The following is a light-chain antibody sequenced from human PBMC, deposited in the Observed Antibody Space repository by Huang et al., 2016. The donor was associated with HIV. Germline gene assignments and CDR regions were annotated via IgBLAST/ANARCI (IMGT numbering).Light chain of an antibody. V-gene: IGKV2-28*01. CDR3: MQALETPIT. CDR1: PSLLHSNGYNY. Sequence: DIVMTQSPLSLPVTLGRPASISCKSCPSLLHSNGYNYLDGSLQKPGQSPQLLICWGANRASGVPDRFSVSGSGTDFTLKISRVGAEDVGVDYCMQALETPITFGQGTRLEIK. CDR2: WGA. J-gene: IGKJ5*01.